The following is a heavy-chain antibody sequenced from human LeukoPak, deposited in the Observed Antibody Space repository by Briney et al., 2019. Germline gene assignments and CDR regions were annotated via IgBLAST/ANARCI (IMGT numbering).Heavy chain of an antibody. CDR3: ARDGNRQWLVRNDAFDI. V-gene: IGHV1-18*01. D-gene: IGHD6-19*01. CDR2: ISAYNGNT. CDR1: GYTFTSYG. Sequence: ASVKVSCKASGYTFTSYGTSWVRQAPGQGLEWMGWISAYNGNTNYAQKLQGRVTMTTDTSTSTAYMELRSLRSDDTAVYYCARDGNRQWLVRNDAFDIWGQGTMVTVSS. J-gene: IGHJ3*02.